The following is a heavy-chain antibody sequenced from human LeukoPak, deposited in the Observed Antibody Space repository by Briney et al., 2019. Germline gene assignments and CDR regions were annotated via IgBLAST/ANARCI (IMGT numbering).Heavy chain of an antibody. D-gene: IGHD6-19*01. CDR1: GGTFSSYA. CDR2: INAGNGNT. Sequence: ASVKVSCKASGGTFSSYAISWVRQAPGQGLEWMGWINAGNGNTKYSQKFQGRVTITADESTSTAYMELSSLRSEDTAVYYCARVGAVAHWFDPWGQGTLVTVSS. J-gene: IGHJ5*02. V-gene: IGHV1-69*13. CDR3: ARVGAVAHWFDP.